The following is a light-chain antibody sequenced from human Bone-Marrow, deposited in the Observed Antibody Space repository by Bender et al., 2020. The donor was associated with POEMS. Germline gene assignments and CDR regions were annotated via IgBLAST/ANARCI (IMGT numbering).Light chain of an antibody. Sequence: QSALTQPASVSGSPGQSITISCTGTSSDIGGYTYVSWYQKHPGKAPKLLMYDVSNRPSGVSSRFSGSRSGNTASLTISGLQAEDEAHYFCSSYTSSTPVFGGGTKVTVL. CDR1: SSDIGGYTY. J-gene: IGLJ2*01. CDR2: DVS. CDR3: SSYTSSTPV. V-gene: IGLV2-14*01.